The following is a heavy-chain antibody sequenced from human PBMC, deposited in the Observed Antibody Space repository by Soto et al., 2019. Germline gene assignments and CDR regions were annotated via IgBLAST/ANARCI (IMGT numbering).Heavy chain of an antibody. CDR3: ARDKAVAGLDYYYYYYMDV. CDR2: IYHSGST. Sequence: SETLSLTCAVSSGSISSSNWWSWVRQPPGKGLEWIGEIYHSGSTNYNPSLKSRVTISVDKSKNQFSLKLSSVTAADTAVYYCARDKAVAGLDYYYYYYMDVWGKGTTVTVSS. J-gene: IGHJ6*03. CDR1: SGSISSSNW. D-gene: IGHD6-19*01. V-gene: IGHV4-4*02.